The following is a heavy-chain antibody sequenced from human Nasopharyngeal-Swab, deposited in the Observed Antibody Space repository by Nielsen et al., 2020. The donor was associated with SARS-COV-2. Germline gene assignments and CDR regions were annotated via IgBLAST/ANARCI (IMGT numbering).Heavy chain of an antibody. V-gene: IGHV3-23*01. D-gene: IGHD5-12*01. CDR3: AKGRYSGYSALDC. Sequence: GESLKISCAASGFTFSSYAMSWVRQPPGKGLEWVSTVSGNTGNTYYADSVKGRFTISRDISKNTLYLQMNSLRADDTAVYYCAKGRYSGYSALDCWGQGTLVTVSS. J-gene: IGHJ4*02. CDR1: GFTFSSYA. CDR2: VSGNTGNT.